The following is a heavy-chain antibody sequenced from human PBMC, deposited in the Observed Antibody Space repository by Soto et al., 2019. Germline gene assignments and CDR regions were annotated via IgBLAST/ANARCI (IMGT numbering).Heavy chain of an antibody. J-gene: IGHJ4*02. Sequence: SETLSLTCTVSGGSISSYYWSWIRQPPGKGLEWIGYIYYSGSTNYNPSLKSRVTISVDTSKNQFSLKLSSVTAADTAVYDCARETTVTTGYLDYWGQGTLVTVS. V-gene: IGHV4-59*01. D-gene: IGHD4-17*01. CDR2: IYYSGST. CDR3: ARETTVTTGYLDY. CDR1: GGSISSYY.